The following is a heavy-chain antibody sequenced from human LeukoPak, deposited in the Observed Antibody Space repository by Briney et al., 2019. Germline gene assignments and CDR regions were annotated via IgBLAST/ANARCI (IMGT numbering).Heavy chain of an antibody. J-gene: IGHJ5*02. CDR3: ARDRSNFFDP. V-gene: IGHV3-30-3*01. CDR1: GFTFSDYI. CDR2: ISYDGSNK. Sequence: GGSLRLSCAVSGFTFSDYIMHWVRQAPGKGLEWVATISYDGSNKYYTDSVKGRFTISRDTSKNTLYLQVNSLRVEDTAVYYCARDRSNFFDPWGQGILVTVSS.